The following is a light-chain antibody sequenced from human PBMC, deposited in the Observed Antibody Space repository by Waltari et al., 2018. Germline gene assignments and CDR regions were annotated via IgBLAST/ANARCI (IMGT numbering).Light chain of an antibody. CDR3: GTWESYLSAVV. J-gene: IGLJ2*01. CDR2: DNQ. CDR1: GGNY. Sequence: QSVLTQPPSVSAAPGQKVTISCSGSGGNYVSWFQQFPGEAPRLIIYDNQKRRPGIPDRFSGSRSGATATLEITGLQTGDEAHYYCGTWESYLSAVVFGGGTKVTVL. V-gene: IGLV1-51*01.